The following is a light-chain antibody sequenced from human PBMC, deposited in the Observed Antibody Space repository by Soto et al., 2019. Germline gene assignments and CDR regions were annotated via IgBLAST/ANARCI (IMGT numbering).Light chain of an antibody. CDR1: SSDVGGHNY. V-gene: IGLV2-8*01. J-gene: IGLJ2*01. Sequence: QSALTQPPSASGSPGQSVTISCTGTSSDVGGHNYVSWYQHHPGNAPKLMIYEVTKRPSGVPDRFSGSKSGNTASLTVAGLQAEDEADYYCTSYAGNNNLVFGGGTQLTVL. CDR2: EVT. CDR3: TSYAGNNNLV.